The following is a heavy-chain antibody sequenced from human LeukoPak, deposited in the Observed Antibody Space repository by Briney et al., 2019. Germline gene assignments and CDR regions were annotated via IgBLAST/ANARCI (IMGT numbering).Heavy chain of an antibody. Sequence: SETLSLTCTVSGGSISSSSYYWGWIRQPPGKGLEWIGSIYYSGSTYYNPSLKSRVTISVDTSKNQFSLKLSSVTAADTAVYYCATHLVGAPKDAFDIWGQGTMVTVSS. J-gene: IGHJ3*02. CDR2: IYYSGST. V-gene: IGHV4-39*01. D-gene: IGHD1-26*01. CDR1: GGSISSSSYY. CDR3: ATHLVGAPKDAFDI.